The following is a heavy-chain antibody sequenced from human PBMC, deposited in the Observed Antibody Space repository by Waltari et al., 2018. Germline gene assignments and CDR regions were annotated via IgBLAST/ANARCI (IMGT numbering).Heavy chain of an antibody. CDR3: ASATRITMIVVVLGY. V-gene: IGHV1-69*10. D-gene: IGHD3-22*01. CDR2: IIPILGIA. J-gene: IGHJ4*02. Sequence: QVQLVQSGAEVKKPGSSVKVSCEASGGTFSSYAISWVRQAPGQGLEWMGGIIPILGIANYAQKFQGRVTITADKSTSTAYMELSSLRSEDTAVYYCASATRITMIVVVLGYWGQGTLVTVSS. CDR1: GGTFSSYA.